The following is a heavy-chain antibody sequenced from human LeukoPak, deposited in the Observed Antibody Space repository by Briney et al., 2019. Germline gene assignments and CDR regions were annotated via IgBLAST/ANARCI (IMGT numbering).Heavy chain of an antibody. V-gene: IGHV1-24*01. CDR2: FDPEDGET. CDR3: AAAYLGIAAAGPFDY. J-gene: IGHJ4*02. CDR1: GYTLTELS. Sequence: GASVKVSCRVSGYTLTELSMHWVRQAPGKGLEWMGGFDPEDGETIYAQKFQGRVTMTEDTSTDTAYMELSSLRSEDTAVYYCAAAYLGIAAAGPFDYWGQGTLVTVSS. D-gene: IGHD6-13*01.